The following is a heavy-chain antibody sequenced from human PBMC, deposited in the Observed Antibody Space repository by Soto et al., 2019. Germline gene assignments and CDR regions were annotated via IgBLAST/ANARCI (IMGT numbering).Heavy chain of an antibody. CDR3: ARGLPWDWFAS. CDR1: GGTFSSYA. V-gene: IGHV1-69*01. CDR2: FIPIFSFA. J-gene: IGHJ5*01. D-gene: IGHD1-26*01. Sequence: QVQLVQSGAEVKKPGSSVRVSCKSSGGTFSSYAISWVRQAPGQGLQWMGGFIPIFSFAKVAENFQGRVTVTADESTATAYMDLSSLKSDGTAVDYCARGLPWDWFASWGQGTLVTVSS.